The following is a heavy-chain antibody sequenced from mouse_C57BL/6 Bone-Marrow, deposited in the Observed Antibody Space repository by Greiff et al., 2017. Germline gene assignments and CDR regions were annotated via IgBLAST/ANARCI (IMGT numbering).Heavy chain of an antibody. CDR3: ARLELPGYFDV. J-gene: IGHJ1*03. Sequence: QVQLKQSGAELAKPGASVKLSCKASGYTFTSYWMHWVKQRPGQGLEWIGYINPSSGYTKYNQKFKDKATLTADKSSSTAYMQLSSLTSEDSAVDYCARLELPGYFDVWGTGTTVTVSS. V-gene: IGHV1-7*01. CDR1: GYTFTSYW. CDR2: INPSSGYT. D-gene: IGHD1-1*01.